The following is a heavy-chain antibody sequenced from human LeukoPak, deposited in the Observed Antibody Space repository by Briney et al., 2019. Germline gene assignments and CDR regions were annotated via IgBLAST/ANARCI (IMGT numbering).Heavy chain of an antibody. CDR3: TATGYSSGWYGVEGENDFDY. D-gene: IGHD6-19*01. CDR1: GFTFGDYA. Sequence: GGSLRLSCTASGFTFGDYAMSWFRQAPGKGLEWVGFIRSKAYGGTTEYAASVKGRFTISRDDSKSIAYLQMNSLKTEDTAVYYCTATGYSSGWYGVEGENDFDYWGQGTLVTVSS. J-gene: IGHJ4*02. V-gene: IGHV3-49*03. CDR2: IRSKAYGGTT.